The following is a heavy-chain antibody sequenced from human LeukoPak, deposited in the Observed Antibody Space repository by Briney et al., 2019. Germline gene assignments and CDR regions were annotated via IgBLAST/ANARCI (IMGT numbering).Heavy chain of an antibody. D-gene: IGHD3-3*01. V-gene: IGHV3-30*18. CDR1: GFSFTSYG. Sequence: PGGSLRLSCAASGFSFTSYGMNWVRQAPGKGLEWVAVISYDGSNKYYVDSVKGRFTISRDNSKNTLYLQMNSLRAEDTAVYYCAKDLRSDFRPDAFDIWGQGTMVTVSS. CDR2: ISYDGSNK. CDR3: AKDLRSDFRPDAFDI. J-gene: IGHJ3*02.